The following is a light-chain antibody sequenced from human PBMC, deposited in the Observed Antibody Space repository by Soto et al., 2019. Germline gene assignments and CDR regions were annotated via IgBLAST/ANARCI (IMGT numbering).Light chain of an antibody. Sequence: SVLTQPPSLSAAPGQKVTISCSGSSSNIGNNYVSWYQQLPGTAPKLLIYENNKRPSGIPDRFSGSKSGTSATLGITGLQTGDEADYYCGAWDSSLSAVVFGGGTKVTVL. CDR1: SSNIGNNY. J-gene: IGLJ2*01. V-gene: IGLV1-51*02. CDR3: GAWDSSLSAVV. CDR2: ENN.